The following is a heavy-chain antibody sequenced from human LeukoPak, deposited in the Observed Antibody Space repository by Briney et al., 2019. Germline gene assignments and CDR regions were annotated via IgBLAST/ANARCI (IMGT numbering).Heavy chain of an antibody. V-gene: IGHV3-21*01. D-gene: IGHD1-26*01. J-gene: IGHJ4*02. CDR3: ARTVGGYYFDY. Sequence: SMKGRFTISRDNAKKSLYLQMNSLRAEDTAVYYCARTVGGYYFDYWGQGSLVTVSS.